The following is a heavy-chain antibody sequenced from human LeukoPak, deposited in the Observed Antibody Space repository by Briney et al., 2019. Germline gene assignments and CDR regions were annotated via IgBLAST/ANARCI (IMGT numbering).Heavy chain of an antibody. V-gene: IGHV1-8*01. CDR3: ARHGRGADSFDI. D-gene: IGHD3-10*01. CDR1: GFPFTNSD. J-gene: IGHJ3*02. CDR2: MSPHTGNA. Sequence: ASVKVSCKASGFPFTNSDINWVRQAPGQGREWMGWMSPHTGNAGYGQRFQGRVTLTRETSISTAYMEVKSLRSDDTAVYYCARHGRGADSFDIWGQGTLVTVSS.